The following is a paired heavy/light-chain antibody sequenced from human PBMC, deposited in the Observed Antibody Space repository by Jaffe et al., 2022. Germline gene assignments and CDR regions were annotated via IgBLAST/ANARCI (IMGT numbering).Heavy chain of an antibody. CDR2: IYPGDSDT. CDR1: GYSFTSYW. CDR3: VRHWIRGYYGSGSYYLPYYFDY. V-gene: IGHV5-51*01. D-gene: IGHD3-10*01. J-gene: IGHJ4*02. Sequence: EVQLVQSGAEVKKPGESLKISCKGSGYSFTSYWIGWVRQMPGKGLEWMGIIYPGDSDTRYSPSFQGQVTISADKSISTAYLQWSSLKASDTAMYYCVRHWIRGYYGSGSYYLPYYFDYWGQGTLVTVSS.
Light chain of an antibody. V-gene: IGKV1-NL1*01. J-gene: IGKJ2*01. Sequence: DIQMTQSPSSLSASVGDRVTITCRASQGISNSLAWYQQKPGKAPKLLLYAASRLESGVPSRFSGSGSGTDYTLTISSLQPEDFATYYCQQYYSTPQTFGQGTKLEIK. CDR3: QQYYSTPQT. CDR2: AAS. CDR1: QGISNS.